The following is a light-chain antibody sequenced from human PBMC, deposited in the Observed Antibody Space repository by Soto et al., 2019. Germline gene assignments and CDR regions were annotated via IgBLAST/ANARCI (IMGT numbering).Light chain of an antibody. CDR3: QQYNTWPRGT. V-gene: IGKV3-15*01. Sequence: DILMTQSPATLSVSPGERATLSCRASQSVSSSLAWYQQKPGQPPRLLIYGVSTRATGIPARFSGSGSGREFFLTISSLKSEDFAMYYCQQYNTWPRGTFGQGTKVEIK. CDR1: QSVSSS. CDR2: GVS. J-gene: IGKJ1*01.